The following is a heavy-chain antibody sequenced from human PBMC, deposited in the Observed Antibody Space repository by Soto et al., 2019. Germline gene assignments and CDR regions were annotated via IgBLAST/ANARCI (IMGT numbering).Heavy chain of an antibody. J-gene: IGHJ4*02. CDR3: ARGLSGYFVYYFDY. CDR1: GGSISSGSSY. Sequence: SETLSLTCTVSGGSISSGSSYWGWIRQPPGKGLEWIGSIYYLGNTYYNPSLGGRVSISVDTSKNQFSLKLKSVTAADTAVFYCARGLSGYFVYYFDYWGQGTLVTVSS. CDR2: IYYLGNT. V-gene: IGHV4-39*07. D-gene: IGHD3-22*01.